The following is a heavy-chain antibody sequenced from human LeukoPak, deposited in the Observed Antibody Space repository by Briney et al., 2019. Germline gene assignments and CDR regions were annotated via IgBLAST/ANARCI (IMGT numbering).Heavy chain of an antibody. Sequence: SETLSLTCSVSGYSISNGYYWGWIRQPPGKGPEWIGTMYHSGSTYYTPSLQSRVTISIDTSTNEVSLRLTSVTATDTAVYFCARAPRQSSWYDSWGQGTLVIVSS. V-gene: IGHV4-38-2*02. CDR2: MYHSGST. CDR1: GYSISNGYY. D-gene: IGHD6-13*01. J-gene: IGHJ5*01. CDR3: ARAPRQSSWYDS.